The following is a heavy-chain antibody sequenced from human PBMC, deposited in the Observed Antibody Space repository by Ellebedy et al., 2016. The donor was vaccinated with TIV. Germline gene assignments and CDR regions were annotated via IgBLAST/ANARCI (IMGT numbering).Heavy chain of an antibody. CDR1: GFRFNSYS. Sequence: PGGSLRLSCAASGFRFNSYSMSWVRQAPGKGLEWVATIKQDGNEKFYVDSVRGRFTISRDNAKNSLFLQMDSLRGEDTAVYYCARGWWDYGFWGQGTLVTVSS. J-gene: IGHJ4*02. V-gene: IGHV3-7*01. D-gene: IGHD3-10*01. CDR2: IKQDGNEK. CDR3: ARGWWDYGF.